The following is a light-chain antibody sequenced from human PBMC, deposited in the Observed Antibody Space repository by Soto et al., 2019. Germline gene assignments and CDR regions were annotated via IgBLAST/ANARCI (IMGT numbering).Light chain of an antibody. CDR1: QSVSSN. V-gene: IGKV3-15*01. CDR2: GAS. J-gene: IGKJ3*01. Sequence: EIVMTQSPATLSVSPGARATLSCRASQSVSSNLAWYQQKPGQAPRLLIYGASTRATGIPARFSGSGSGTEFTLTISSLQSEDFAVYYCQQYNNWPGTFGPGNKVDIK. CDR3: QQYNNWPGT.